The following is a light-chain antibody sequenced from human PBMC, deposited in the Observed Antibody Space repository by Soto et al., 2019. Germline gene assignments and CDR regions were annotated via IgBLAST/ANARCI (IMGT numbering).Light chain of an antibody. Sequence: QSVLTQPPSASGTPGQRVTISCSGSSSNIGSNYVYWYQQLPGTAPKLLIYRNNQRPSGVPDRFSGSKSGTSASLAISGLRSEDEADYYCAAWHDRLSVYYVFGTGTKVTVL. CDR2: RNN. J-gene: IGLJ1*01. CDR3: AAWHDRLSVYYV. V-gene: IGLV1-47*01. CDR1: SSNIGSNY.